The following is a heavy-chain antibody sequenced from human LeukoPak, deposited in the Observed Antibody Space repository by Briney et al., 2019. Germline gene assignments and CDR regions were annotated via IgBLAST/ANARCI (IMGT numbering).Heavy chain of an antibody. CDR1: GFTVSSNF. CDR2: IYSRGGT. CDR3: TTHGGYSSSPWTGGY. Sequence: RPGGSLRLSRAASGFTVSSNFMSWVRQAPGKGPECVSVIYSRGGTYYADSVQGRFTISRDASKNTLFLQMNSLRADDTAVYYCTTHGGYSSSPWTGGYWGQGTLVTVSS. V-gene: IGHV3-53*01. D-gene: IGHD6-6*01. J-gene: IGHJ4*02.